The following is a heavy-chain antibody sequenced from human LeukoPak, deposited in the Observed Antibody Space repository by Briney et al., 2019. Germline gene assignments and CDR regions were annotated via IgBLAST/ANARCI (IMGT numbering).Heavy chain of an antibody. D-gene: IGHD6-13*01. CDR1: GYIFTDYY. CDR2: IHPSGGHT. Sequence: ASVKVSCKASGYIFTDYYMHWVRQAPGQGLEWMGIIHPSGGHTTYAQKFQGRVTMTRDTSTSTVYMELSSLRSEDTAVYYCARSTVGYSSTWYDYWGQGTLVTVSS. J-gene: IGHJ4*02. CDR3: ARSTVGYSSTWYDY. V-gene: IGHV1-46*01.